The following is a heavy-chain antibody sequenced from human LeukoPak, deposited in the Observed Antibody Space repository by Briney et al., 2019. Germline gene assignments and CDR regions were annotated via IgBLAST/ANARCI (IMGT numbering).Heavy chain of an antibody. J-gene: IGHJ4*02. CDR2: ISRSGGSI. D-gene: IGHD3-3*01. CDR1: GFTFDEHA. Sequence: GGSLRLSCVVSGFTFDEHAMHWVRQAPGKGLECISYISRSGGSIYYADSVEGRFTVSRDNAKNSLYLQMNSLRAEDTAVYYCARDGSTYYDIWSGYPYWGQGTLVTVSS. CDR3: ARDGSTYYDIWSGYPY. V-gene: IGHV3-11*04.